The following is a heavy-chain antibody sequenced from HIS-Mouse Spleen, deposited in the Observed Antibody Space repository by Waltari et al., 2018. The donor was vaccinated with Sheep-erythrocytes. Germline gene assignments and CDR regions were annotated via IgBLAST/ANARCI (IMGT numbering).Heavy chain of an antibody. D-gene: IGHD2-2*01. CDR3: ARGFPYCSSTSCPLAAFDI. J-gene: IGHJ3*02. V-gene: IGHV4-34*01. CDR2: IKHSGST. CDR1: GGSFSGYY. Sequence: QVQLQQWGAGLLKPSETLSLTCAVYGGSFSGYYWSWIRQPPGKGLEWIGEIKHSGSTNYNPALKSRFTISVDTSKNQFSLKLSSVTAADTAVYYCARGFPYCSSTSCPLAAFDIWGQGTMVTVSS.